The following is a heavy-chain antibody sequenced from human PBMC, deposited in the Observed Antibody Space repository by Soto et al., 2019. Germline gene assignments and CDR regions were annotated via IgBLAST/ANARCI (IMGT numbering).Heavy chain of an antibody. CDR1: GFTFSSYS. CDR3: AKDKEVAARMGYYYGVDV. Sequence: GGSLRLSCAASGFTFSSYSIHWVRQAPGRGLEWVSAITIKSDIYYADSVKGRFTISRENAKNTLYLQMNSLRAEDTAVYYCAKDKEVAARMGYYYGVDVWGQGTTVTVSS. V-gene: IGHV3-21*04. D-gene: IGHD6-6*01. J-gene: IGHJ6*02. CDR2: ITIKSDI.